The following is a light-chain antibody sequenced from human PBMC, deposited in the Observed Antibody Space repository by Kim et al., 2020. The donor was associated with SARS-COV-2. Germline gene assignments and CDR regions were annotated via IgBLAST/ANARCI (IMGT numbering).Light chain of an antibody. CDR1: EGVSND. J-gene: IGKJ4*01. CDR2: DAS. CDR3: QRRSNRGLT. Sequence: GERAALTCRAREGVSNDLASYQQKRGQATRLPIPDASHRAAGVPARFRGSGYGTDFILTISRLEPEDLAFYLCQRRSNRGLTFGGGTKVDIK. V-gene: IGKV3-11*01.